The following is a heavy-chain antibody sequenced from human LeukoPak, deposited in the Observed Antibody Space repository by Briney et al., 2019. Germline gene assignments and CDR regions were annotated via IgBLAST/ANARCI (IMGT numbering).Heavy chain of an antibody. CDR3: AREGIAVAGTPPTDY. CDR2: IYHSGST. V-gene: IGHV4-39*07. Sequence: SETLSLTCTVSGGSISSSSYYWGWIRQPPGKGLEWIGSIYHSGSTYYNPSLKSRVTISVDTSKNQFSLKLSSVTAADTAVYYCAREGIAVAGTPPTDYWGQGTLVTVSS. J-gene: IGHJ4*02. CDR1: GGSISSSSYY. D-gene: IGHD6-19*01.